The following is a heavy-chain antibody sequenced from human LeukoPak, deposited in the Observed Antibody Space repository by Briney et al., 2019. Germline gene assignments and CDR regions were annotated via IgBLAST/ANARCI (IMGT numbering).Heavy chain of an antibody. V-gene: IGHV4-38-2*02. J-gene: IGHJ6*04. CDR1: GYSITSGYF. D-gene: IGHD4-17*01. Sequence: SETVSLTCNVSGYSITSGYFWGWIRQPPGKGLEWIGRIYHSGSTNYNSSLKSRVTISVDTSKNQISLKLNSVTAADTAVYYCARVGTVNYYYGMDVWGKGTTVTVSS. CDR2: IYHSGST. CDR3: ARVGTVNYYYGMDV.